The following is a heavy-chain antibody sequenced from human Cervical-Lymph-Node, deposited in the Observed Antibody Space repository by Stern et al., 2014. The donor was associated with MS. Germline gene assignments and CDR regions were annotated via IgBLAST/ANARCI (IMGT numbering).Heavy chain of an antibody. CDR2: FAPDDGEA. CDR3: ATDSQRRYSADDRGFDY. Sequence: VPLVESGPELKKPGASVQVSCKVSVYTLTELSIHSGRHTPGKGVAYMGGFAPDDGEAQYAQRFQGRLALTEDTSTDTTYMSLSGLTSEDTAVYYCATDSQRRYSADDRGFDYWGQGTLVTVSS. CDR1: VYTLTELS. J-gene: IGHJ4*02. V-gene: IGHV1-24*01. D-gene: IGHD5-12*01.